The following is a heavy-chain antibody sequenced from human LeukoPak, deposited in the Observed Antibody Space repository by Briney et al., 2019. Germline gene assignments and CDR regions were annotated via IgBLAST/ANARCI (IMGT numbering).Heavy chain of an antibody. V-gene: IGHV3-7*03. CDR1: GFTFSSRDW. D-gene: IGHD1-26*01. Sequence: GGSLRLSCVASGFTFSSRDWMTWVRQAPGKGLEWVANIKQDGSEKNYVDSVKGRFTISRDNSKNIIYLQMNSLRVEDTAVYYCAKDYRAHPLRPNWFDPWGQGTLVAVSS. CDR2: IKQDGSEK. J-gene: IGHJ5*02. CDR3: AKDYRAHPLRPNWFDP.